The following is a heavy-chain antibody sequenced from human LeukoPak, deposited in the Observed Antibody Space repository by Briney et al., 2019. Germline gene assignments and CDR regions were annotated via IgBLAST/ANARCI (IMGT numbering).Heavy chain of an antibody. J-gene: IGHJ4*02. CDR1: GFTYSNYA. CDR2: ISGSGRST. D-gene: IGHD1-26*01. V-gene: IGHV3-23*01. Sequence: GGSLRLSCAASGFTYSNYAMNWVRRAPGKGLEWGSVISGSGRSTYYADSVKGRFTISRDKSKNSLYLQMNSLRVEDTAIYSCAKSIVNSGTYIPFDYWGQGTLVTVSS. CDR3: AKSIVNSGTYIPFDY.